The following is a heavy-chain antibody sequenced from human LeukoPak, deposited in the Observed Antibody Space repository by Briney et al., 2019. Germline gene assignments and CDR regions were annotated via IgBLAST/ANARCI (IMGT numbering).Heavy chain of an antibody. V-gene: IGHV3-23*01. CDR3: AKDLDIVVVPAAVYFDY. Sequence: PGGSLRLSCAASGFTFSRYAMSWVRQAPGKGLEWVSAISGSGGSTYYADSVKGRFTISRDNSKNTLYLQMNSLRAEDTAVYYCAKDLDIVVVPAAVYFDYWGQGTLVTVSS. D-gene: IGHD2-2*03. CDR2: ISGSGGST. CDR1: GFTFSRYA. J-gene: IGHJ4*02.